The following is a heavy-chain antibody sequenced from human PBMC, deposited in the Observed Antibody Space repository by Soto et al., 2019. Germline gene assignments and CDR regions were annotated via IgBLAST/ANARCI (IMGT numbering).Heavy chain of an antibody. Sequence: QVLLVESGGGLVKAGGSLRLSCAASGFIFSDYYMSWVRQTPGKGLEWVSYISTRSTYTNYADSVKGRFTISRDNTKNSLYLQMDSLRVEDTAAYYCARDLAWKRGKVGRYYYGMDVWGQGTTVTVSS. V-gene: IGHV3-11*06. J-gene: IGHJ6*02. CDR3: ARDLAWKRGKVGRYYYGMDV. CDR1: GFIFSDYY. CDR2: ISTRSTYT. D-gene: IGHD1-1*01.